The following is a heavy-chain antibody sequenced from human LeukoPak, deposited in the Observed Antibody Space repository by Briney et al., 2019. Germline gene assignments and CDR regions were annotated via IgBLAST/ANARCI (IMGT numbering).Heavy chain of an antibody. D-gene: IGHD3-10*01. V-gene: IGHV3-30*18. Sequence: GGSLRLSCAASGFTFSSYGMHWVRQAPGKGLEWVAVVSYDGSNTYYADSVKGRFTISRDNSKNTLYLQMNTLRAEDTAVYYCAKDSRTYYYGSGNFSLPKRPLGYFDYWGQGTLVTVSS. J-gene: IGHJ4*02. CDR1: GFTFSSYG. CDR2: VSYDGSNT. CDR3: AKDSRTYYYGSGNFSLPKRPLGYFDY.